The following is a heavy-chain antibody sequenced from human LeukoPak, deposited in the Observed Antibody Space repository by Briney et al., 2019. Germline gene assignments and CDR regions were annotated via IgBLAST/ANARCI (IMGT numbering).Heavy chain of an antibody. CDR1: GYTFTNYG. D-gene: IGHD4-17*01. V-gene: IGHV1-18*01. CDR2: ISAYNGNT. CDR3: ARGPNDYGDYVFQPSDY. Sequence: ASVKVSCKASGYTFTNYGISWVRQAPGQGPEWMGWISAYNGNTNYAQKLQGRVTMTTDTSTSTAYMELRSLRSDDTAVYYCARGPNDYGDYVFQPSDYWGQGTLVTVSS. J-gene: IGHJ4*02.